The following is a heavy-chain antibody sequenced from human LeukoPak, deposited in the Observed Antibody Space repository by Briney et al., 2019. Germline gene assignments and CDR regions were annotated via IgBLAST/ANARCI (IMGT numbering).Heavy chain of an antibody. CDR3: ALVVVAATHWVDY. V-gene: IGHV4-34*01. J-gene: IGHJ4*02. D-gene: IGHD2-15*01. Sequence: PSETLSLTCAVYGGSFSGYYWSWIRQPPGKGLEWIGEINHSGSTNYNPSLKCRVTISVDTSKNQISLKLSSVTAADTAVYYCALVVVAATHWVDYWGQGTLVTVSS. CDR1: GGSFSGYY. CDR2: INHSGST.